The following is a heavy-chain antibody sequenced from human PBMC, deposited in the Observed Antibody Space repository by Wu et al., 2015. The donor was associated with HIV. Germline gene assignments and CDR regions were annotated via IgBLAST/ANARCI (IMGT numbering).Heavy chain of an antibody. V-gene: IGHV1-46*01. D-gene: IGHD2-2*01. CDR2: INPSGGST. J-gene: IGHJ6*03. CDR3: ARGGRPAARSYYYYYMDV. Sequence: QVQLVQSGAEVRKPGASVKVSCKASGYTFTSYYMHWVRQAPGQGLEWMGIINPSGGSTSYAQKFQGRVTMTRDTSTSTVYMELSSLTSEDTAVYYCARGGRPAARSYYYYYMDVWGKGTTVSVS. CDR1: GYTFTSYY.